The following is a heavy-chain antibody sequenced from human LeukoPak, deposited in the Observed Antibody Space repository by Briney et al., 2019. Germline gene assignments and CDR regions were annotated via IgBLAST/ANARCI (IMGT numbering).Heavy chain of an antibody. CDR1: GYTFTSYG. D-gene: IGHD6-13*01. J-gene: IGHJ4*02. Sequence: SVKVSCKASGYTFTSYGISWVRQAPGQGLEWMGRIIPILGIANYAQKFQGRVTITADKSTSTAYMELSSLRSEDTAVYYCARAITGIAAAGVDYWGQGTLVTVSS. CDR2: IIPILGIA. CDR3: ARAITGIAAAGVDY. V-gene: IGHV1-69*04.